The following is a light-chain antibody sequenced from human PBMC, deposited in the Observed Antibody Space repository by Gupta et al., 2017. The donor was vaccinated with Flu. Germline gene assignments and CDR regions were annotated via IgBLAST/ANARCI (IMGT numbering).Light chain of an antibody. J-gene: IGKJ5*01. CDR1: QSISNY. CDR3: EQRSNYPIT. V-gene: IGKV3-11*01. CDR2: DAS. Sequence: EIVLTQSPGTLSLSPGEISTLSCRASQSISNYLAWYQQEPGQAPRLLLCDASDWATGIPARFSDRGSGTEFTLTIRRREREDFAVYFCEQRSNYPITFGQGTRLEVK.